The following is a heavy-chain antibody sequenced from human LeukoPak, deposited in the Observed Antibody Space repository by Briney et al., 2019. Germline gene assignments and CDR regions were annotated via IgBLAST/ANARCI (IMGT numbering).Heavy chain of an antibody. CDR1: GGTFSSYA. V-gene: IGHV1-69*01. Sequence: SVKVSCKASGGTFSSYAISWVRQAPGQGLEWMGGIIPIFGTANYARKFQGRVTITADESTSTAYMELSSPRAEDTAVYYGASTESGLHYSSSWYDYWGQGTLVTASS. J-gene: IGHJ4*02. CDR2: IIPIFGTA. CDR3: ASTESGLHYSSSWYDY. D-gene: IGHD6-13*01.